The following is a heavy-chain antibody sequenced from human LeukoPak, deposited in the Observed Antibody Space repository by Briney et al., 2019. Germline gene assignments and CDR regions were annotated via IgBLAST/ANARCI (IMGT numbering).Heavy chain of an antibody. CDR1: GYTFTSYY. J-gene: IGHJ1*01. D-gene: IGHD3-9*01. V-gene: IGHV1-46*01. CDR2: INPSGGST. CDR3: ARSLTTQLWYFQH. Sequence: GASVKVSCKASGYTFTSYYMDWVRQAPGQGLEWMGIINPSGGSTSYAQKFQGRVTMTRDTSTSTVYMELSSLRSEDTAVYCCARSLTTQLWYFQHWGQGTLVTVSS.